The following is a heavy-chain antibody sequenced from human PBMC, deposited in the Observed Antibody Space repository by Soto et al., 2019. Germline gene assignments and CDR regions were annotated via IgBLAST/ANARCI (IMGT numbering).Heavy chain of an antibody. J-gene: IGHJ4*02. V-gene: IGHV3-30-3*01. D-gene: IGHD2-15*01. CDR3: VREGYCSGGSCSLFAY. Sequence: QVQLVESGGGVVQPGRSLRLSCAASGFTFSTYPMHWVRQAPGQGLEWVADISYDGSNQHYADPVKGRFTVSRDNSKYTVCVQLNSLKAEDTAVYYCVREGYCSGGSCSLFAYWGQGTLVTVSS. CDR2: ISYDGSNQ. CDR1: GFTFSTYP.